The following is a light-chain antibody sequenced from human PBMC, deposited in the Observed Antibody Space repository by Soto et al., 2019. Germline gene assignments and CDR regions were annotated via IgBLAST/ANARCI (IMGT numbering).Light chain of an antibody. J-gene: IGKJ1*01. Sequence: EIFLTQSPSTLSLSPGEIATLSWRASQSVSSSYLAWYQQKPGQAPRLLIYGASSRATGIPDRFSGSGSGTDFTLTISRLEPEDFAVYYCQQYGSSPRTFGQGTKVDIK. CDR1: QSVSSSY. CDR2: GAS. CDR3: QQYGSSPRT. V-gene: IGKV3-20*01.